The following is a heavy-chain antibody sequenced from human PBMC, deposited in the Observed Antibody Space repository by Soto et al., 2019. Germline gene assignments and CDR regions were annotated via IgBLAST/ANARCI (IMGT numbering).Heavy chain of an antibody. CDR3: AIDQGAYAEYFQH. V-gene: IGHV3-33*01. CDR2: IWYDGSNK. CDR1: GFTFSSYG. J-gene: IGHJ1*01. D-gene: IGHD1-26*01. Sequence: QVQLVESGGGVVQPGRSLRLSCAASGFTFSSYGMHWVRQAPGKGLEWVALIWYDGSNKYYADSVKGRFTISRDNSKNTLYLQMNSLRAEYTAVYYCAIDQGAYAEYFQHWGQGTLVTVSS.